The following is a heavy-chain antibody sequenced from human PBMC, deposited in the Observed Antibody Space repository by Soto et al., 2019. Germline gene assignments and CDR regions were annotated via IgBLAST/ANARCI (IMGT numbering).Heavy chain of an antibody. CDR2: LSGSGGGT. D-gene: IGHD3-10*01. J-gene: IGHJ4*02. CDR3: SLGALDY. Sequence: GGSLRLSCAASGFTFRNYDLHWVRQAPGKGLEWVSFLSGSGGGTYYADSVKGRFTISRDNAKNSLYLQMNSLRAEDTAVYYCSLGALDYWGQGTLVTVSS. V-gene: IGHV3-23*01. CDR1: GFTFRNYD.